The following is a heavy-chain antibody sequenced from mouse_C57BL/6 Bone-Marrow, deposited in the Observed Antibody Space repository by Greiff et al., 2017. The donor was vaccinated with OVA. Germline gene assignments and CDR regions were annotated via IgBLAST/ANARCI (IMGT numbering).Heavy chain of an antibody. Sequence: ESGPGLVKPSQSLSLTCSVPGYSITSGYYWNWIRQFPGNKLEWMGYISYDGSNNYNPSLKNRISITRDTSKNQFFLKLNSVTTEDTATYYGARDYYGRTMDYWGQGTSVTVSS. V-gene: IGHV3-6*01. J-gene: IGHJ4*01. D-gene: IGHD1-1*01. CDR1: GYSITSGYY. CDR3: ARDYYGRTMDY. CDR2: ISYDGSN.